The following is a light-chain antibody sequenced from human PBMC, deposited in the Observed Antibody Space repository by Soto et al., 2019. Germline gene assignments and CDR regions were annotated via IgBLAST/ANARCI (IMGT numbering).Light chain of an antibody. Sequence: SQSPATLSVSPGERATLSCRASQSVSSNLAWYQQKPGQAPRLLIYGASNRATGIPDRFSGSGSGTDFTLTISRLEPEDFAVYYCQQYGSSGTFGQRTKVDIK. V-gene: IGKV3-20*01. J-gene: IGKJ1*01. CDR2: GAS. CDR3: QQYGSSGT. CDR1: QSVSSN.